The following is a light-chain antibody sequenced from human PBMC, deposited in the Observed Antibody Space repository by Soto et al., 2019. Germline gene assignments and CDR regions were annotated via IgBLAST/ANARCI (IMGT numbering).Light chain of an antibody. Sequence: EIVLTQSPGTLSLSPGERATLSCRASQSVSSSYLAWYQQKPGQAPRLLIYGASSRATGIPDRFSGSGSGTDFTLTISRLEPEDLAVYYCQQYGSSPQYTFGQGNKLEIK. V-gene: IGKV3-20*01. CDR2: GAS. CDR3: QQYGSSPQYT. CDR1: QSVSSSY. J-gene: IGKJ2*01.